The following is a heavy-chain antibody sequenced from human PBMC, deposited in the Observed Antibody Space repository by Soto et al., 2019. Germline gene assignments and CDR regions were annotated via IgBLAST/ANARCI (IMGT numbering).Heavy chain of an antibody. V-gene: IGHV3-23*01. CDR1: GFTFSSYA. J-gene: IGHJ6*02. D-gene: IGHD4-17*01. CDR2: ISVSGGST. Sequence: LRLSCAASGFTFSSYAMSWVRQAPGKGLEWVSAISVSGGSTYYADSVKGRFTISRDNSKNTLYLQMNTLRAEDTAVYYCAKLNGNRPTGMDVWGQGTTVTVSS. CDR3: AKLNGNRPTGMDV.